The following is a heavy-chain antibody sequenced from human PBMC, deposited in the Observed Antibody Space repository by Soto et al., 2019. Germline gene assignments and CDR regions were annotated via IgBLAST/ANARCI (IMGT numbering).Heavy chain of an antibody. D-gene: IGHD4-17*01. CDR2: IYYSGST. Sequence: QVQLQESGPGLVKPSQTLSLTCTVSGGSISSGGYYWSWIRQHPGKGLEWIGYIYYSGSTYYNPSLKSRVTISVDTSKNQFSLKLSSVTAADTAVYYCAREILLFVVTTESGWFDPWGQGTLVTVSS. V-gene: IGHV4-31*03. J-gene: IGHJ5*02. CDR1: GGSISSGGYY. CDR3: AREILLFVVTTESGWFDP.